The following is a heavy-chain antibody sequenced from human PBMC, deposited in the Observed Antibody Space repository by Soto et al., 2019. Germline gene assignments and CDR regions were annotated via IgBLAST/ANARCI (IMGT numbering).Heavy chain of an antibody. CDR3: ARGIVVVVAVAFDI. J-gene: IGHJ3*02. D-gene: IGHD2-15*01. V-gene: IGHV4-39*01. CDR1: GGSISSSSYY. Sequence: QLQLQESGPGLVKPSETLSLTCTVSGGSISSSSYYWGWIRQPPGKGLEWIGSNYYSGSTYYNPSLKSRFTLSVDTPKNQFSLKLSSVTAADTAVYYCARGIVVVVAVAFDIWGQGTMVTVSS. CDR2: NYYSGST.